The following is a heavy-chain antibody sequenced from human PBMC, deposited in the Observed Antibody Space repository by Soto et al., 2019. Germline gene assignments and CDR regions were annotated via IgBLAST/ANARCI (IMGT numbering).Heavy chain of an antibody. CDR3: ARGFPLWFDP. J-gene: IGHJ5*02. CDR1: GYSFTSYY. CDR2: INPSGGST. Sequence: ASVKVSCKTSGYSFTSYYMHWVRQAPGQGLEWMGIINPSGGSTTYAQKFQGRVTMTRDTSASTAYMELSSLRSEDTAVYYCARGFPLWFDPWGQGTLVTVSS. D-gene: IGHD3-3*01. V-gene: IGHV1-46*01.